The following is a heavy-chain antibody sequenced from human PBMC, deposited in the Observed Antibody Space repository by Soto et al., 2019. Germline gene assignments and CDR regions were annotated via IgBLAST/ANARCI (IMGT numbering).Heavy chain of an antibody. Sequence: QPRSYSVRGGTKGRSRWSRYRYPPGKRLEWIGFVYSGGNTNYANYNPSLKSRVTISVDKSKNQFSLKMKSVTAADSAVYCCGRPKGGNALGTRGAGTLRTVPS. J-gene: IGHJ4*02. V-gene: IGHV4-59*01. CDR1: GGTKGRSR. CDR2: VYSGGNT. D-gene: IGHD2-15*01. CDR3: GRPKGGNALGT.